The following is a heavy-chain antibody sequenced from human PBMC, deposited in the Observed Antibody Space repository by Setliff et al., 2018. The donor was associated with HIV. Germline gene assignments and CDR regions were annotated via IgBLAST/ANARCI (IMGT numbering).Heavy chain of an antibody. CDR1: GGSINTNNW. CDR3: ARARVRGLVMA. J-gene: IGHJ5*02. Sequence: PSETLSLTCGVSGGSINTNNWWSWVRQSPGKGLEWIGEIYHTGSTNYRPSLKSRLTISVDKSHNSFSLKLISVTAADTAVYYCARARVRGLVMAWGQGTLVTVSS. D-gene: IGHD3-10*01. CDR2: IYHTGST. V-gene: IGHV4-4*02.